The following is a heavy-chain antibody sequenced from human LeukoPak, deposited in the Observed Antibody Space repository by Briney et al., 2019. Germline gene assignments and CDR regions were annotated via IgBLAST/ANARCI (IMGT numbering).Heavy chain of an antibody. Sequence: GGSLRLSCAASGFSFSTYAMTWVRQAPGRGLEWVSAIDGSGRYIFYRDSVQGRFAISRDNSKSTLFLQMNSLTAEDSAVYYCAKNYGPGNAFYDYWGQGVLVTVSS. CDR2: IDGSGRYI. D-gene: IGHD3-10*01. J-gene: IGHJ4*02. CDR3: AKNYGPGNAFYDY. V-gene: IGHV3-23*01. CDR1: GFSFSTYA.